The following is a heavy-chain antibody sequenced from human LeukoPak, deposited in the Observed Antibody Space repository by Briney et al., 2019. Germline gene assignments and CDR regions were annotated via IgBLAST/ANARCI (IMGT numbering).Heavy chain of an antibody. V-gene: IGHV3-23*01. CDR1: GFTFSSYG. CDR2: ISGSGGST. D-gene: IGHD3-10*01. CDR3: AKVYYGSGKGNWFDP. Sequence: GGSLRLSCAASGFTFSSYGMHWVRQAPGKGLEWVSAISGSGGSTYYADSVKGRFTISRDNSKNTLYLQMNSLRAEDTAVYYCAKVYYGSGKGNWFDPWGQGTLVTVSS. J-gene: IGHJ5*02.